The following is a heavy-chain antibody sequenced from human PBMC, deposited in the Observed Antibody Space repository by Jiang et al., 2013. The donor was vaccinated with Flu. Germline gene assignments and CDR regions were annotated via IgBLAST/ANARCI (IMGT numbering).Heavy chain of an antibody. CDR3: AKDDRDEYGDSVHFYGMDV. CDR2: VFHTGRT. CDR1: GYSINNPNW. V-gene: IGHV4-4*02. J-gene: IGHJ6*02. Sequence: GSGLVKPSGTLSLTCAVSGYSINNPNWWTWVRQSPGKGLEWIGEVFHTGRTNYNPSLKRRVTLSVDKSKNQFSLKLTSVTAADTAVYYCAKDDRDEYGDSVHFYGMDVWGQGATVTVS. D-gene: IGHD4-17*01.